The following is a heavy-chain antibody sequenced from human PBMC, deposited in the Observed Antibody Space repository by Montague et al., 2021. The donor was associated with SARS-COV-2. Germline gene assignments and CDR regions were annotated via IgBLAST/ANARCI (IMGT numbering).Heavy chain of an antibody. CDR2: INHSGST. Sequence: SETLSLTCTVSGGSISSSSYYWGWIRQPPGKGLERIGEINHSGSTNYNPSLKSRVTISVDTSKNQFSLKLSSVTAADTAVYYCAIPMVRGFSRAFDIWGRGTLVTVSS. CDR1: GGSISSSSYY. D-gene: IGHD3-10*01. CDR3: AIPMVRGFSRAFDI. J-gene: IGHJ3*02. V-gene: IGHV4-39*07.